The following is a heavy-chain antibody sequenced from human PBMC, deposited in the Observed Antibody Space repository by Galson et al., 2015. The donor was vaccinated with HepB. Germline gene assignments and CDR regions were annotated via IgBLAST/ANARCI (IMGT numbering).Heavy chain of an antibody. CDR1: GGSISSGGYY. D-gene: IGHD2-2*01. CDR2: IYYSGST. Sequence: LSLTCTVSGGSISSGGYYWSWIRQHPGKGLEWIGYIYYSGSTYYNPSLKSRVTISVDTSKNQFSLKLSSVTAADTAVYYCARSNFGGGYCSSTSCYPPYYYYYMDVWGKGTTVTVSS. V-gene: IGHV4-31*03. CDR3: ARSNFGGGYCSSTSCYPPYYYYYMDV. J-gene: IGHJ6*03.